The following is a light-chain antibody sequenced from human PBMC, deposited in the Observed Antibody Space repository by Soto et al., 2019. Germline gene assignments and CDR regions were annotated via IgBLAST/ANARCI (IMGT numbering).Light chain of an antibody. Sequence: QSVLTQPPSASGTPGQRVAISCSGSSSNIGRNYVYWYQQLPGTAPKLLIYANTQRPSGVPDRFSGSKSGTSASLAISGLRSEDEADYYCATWDNSLSGWVFGGGTKVTVL. CDR3: ATWDNSLSGWV. CDR1: SSNIGRNY. J-gene: IGLJ3*02. V-gene: IGLV1-47*02. CDR2: ANT.